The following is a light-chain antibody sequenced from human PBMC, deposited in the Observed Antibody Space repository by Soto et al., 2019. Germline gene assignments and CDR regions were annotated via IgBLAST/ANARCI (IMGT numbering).Light chain of an antibody. CDR2: GAS. CDR3: QQYGSSPLWT. V-gene: IGKV3-20*01. Sequence: EIVLTQSPGTLSLSPGERATLSCRASQSVSSSYLAWYQQKPGQATRLLIYGASSRATGSPDRFSGSGSGTDFTLTISRLEPEDFAVYYCQQYGSSPLWTFGQGTKVEIK. CDR1: QSVSSSY. J-gene: IGKJ1*01.